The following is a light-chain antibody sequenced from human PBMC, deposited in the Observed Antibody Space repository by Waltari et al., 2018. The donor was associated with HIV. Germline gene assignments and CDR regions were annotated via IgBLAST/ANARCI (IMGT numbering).Light chain of an antibody. CDR1: TSDVGGYEY. CDR2: DVN. V-gene: IGLV2-14*03. Sequence: QSALTQPASVSGSPGQSITISCTGTTSDVGGYEYVAWYQQHPGKAPKLMSYDVNSRTSGVSGRFSGSRSGSTASLTISGLQAEDEADYYCSSYAIRSTYVFGTGTKVTGL. J-gene: IGLJ1*01. CDR3: SSYAIRSTYV.